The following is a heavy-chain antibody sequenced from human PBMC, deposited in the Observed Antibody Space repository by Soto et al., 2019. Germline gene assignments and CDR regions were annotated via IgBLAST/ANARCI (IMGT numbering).Heavy chain of an antibody. CDR3: GKVLVGATGHTDSDS. D-gene: IGHD2-15*01. Sequence: SETLSLTCTVSGGSISSYYWGWIRQPPGRGLEWIGNIDYNGVTYSNPSLKSRVTISRDTSKNQFSLKLTSVTAADTALYYCGKVLVGATGHTDSDSWGPGTLVTVSS. CDR2: IDYNGVT. J-gene: IGHJ4*02. CDR1: GGSISSYY. V-gene: IGHV4-59*04.